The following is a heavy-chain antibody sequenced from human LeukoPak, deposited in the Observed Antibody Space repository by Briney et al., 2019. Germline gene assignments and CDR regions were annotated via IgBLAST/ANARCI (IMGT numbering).Heavy chain of an antibody. CDR3: AKGWQVGY. Sequence: PGGSLRLSCAASGFTFSNYVMSWVRQAPGKGLEWVSSFSGGGGSTYYADSVKGRFTISTDNSKNTLYLQMNSLRAEDTAVYYCAKGWQVGYWGQGTLDTVSS. CDR2: FSGGGGST. CDR1: GFTFSNYV. V-gene: IGHV3-23*01. D-gene: IGHD3-10*01. J-gene: IGHJ4*02.